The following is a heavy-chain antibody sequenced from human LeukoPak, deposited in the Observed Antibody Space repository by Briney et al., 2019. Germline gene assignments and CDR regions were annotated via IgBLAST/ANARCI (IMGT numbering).Heavy chain of an antibody. V-gene: IGHV3-64D*09. CDR3: VKGGAYIVVVVAAT. CDR2: ISSNGGST. CDR1: GFTFSRYD. J-gene: IGHJ5*02. D-gene: IGHD2-15*01. Sequence: GGSLRLSCSACGFTFSRYDMHWVRQAPGKGLEYVSAISSNGGSTYYADSVKGRFTISRDNSKNTLYLQMSSLRAEDTAVYYCVKGGAYIVVVVAATWGQGTLVTVSS.